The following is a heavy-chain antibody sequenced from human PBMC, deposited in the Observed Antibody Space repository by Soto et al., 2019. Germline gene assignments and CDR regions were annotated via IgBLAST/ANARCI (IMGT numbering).Heavy chain of an antibody. CDR3: ARGEYSYGYIDY. Sequence: SETLSLTCVVYGGGYYWSWIRQPPGKGLEWIGEINHSGSTNYNPSLKSRVTISKDTSKNELYLKVSSVTASDTAVYYCARGEYSYGYIDYWGQGTRVTVSS. D-gene: IGHD5-18*01. V-gene: IGHV4-34*01. CDR1: GGGYY. J-gene: IGHJ4*02. CDR2: INHSGST.